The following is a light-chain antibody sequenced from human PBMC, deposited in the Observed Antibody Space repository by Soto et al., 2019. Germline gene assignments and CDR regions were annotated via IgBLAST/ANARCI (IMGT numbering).Light chain of an antibody. CDR1: QSVSSY. Sequence: EIVLTQSPATLSLSPGERATLSCRASQSVSSYLAWYQQKPGQAPRLLIYDASNRATGIPARFSGSGSGTDFTLTISSLEPEDFAVYYCQQRRNWPLTFGVGIKVEIK. CDR2: DAS. CDR3: QQRRNWPLT. V-gene: IGKV3-11*01. J-gene: IGKJ4*01.